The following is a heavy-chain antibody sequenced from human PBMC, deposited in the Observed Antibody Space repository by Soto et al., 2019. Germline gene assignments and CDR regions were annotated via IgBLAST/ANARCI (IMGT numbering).Heavy chain of an antibody. Sequence: EVQLLESGGGLVQPGGSLRLSCAASGFTFSSYAMSWVRQAPGKGLEWVSAISGSGGSTYYADSVKGRFTISRDNSKNTLYLQMNSLRDEDTAVYYCAKDRPRGAVAGTWWFDPWGQGTLVTVSS. V-gene: IGHV3-23*01. CDR3: AKDRPRGAVAGTWWFDP. J-gene: IGHJ5*02. D-gene: IGHD6-19*01. CDR1: GFTFSSYA. CDR2: ISGSGGST.